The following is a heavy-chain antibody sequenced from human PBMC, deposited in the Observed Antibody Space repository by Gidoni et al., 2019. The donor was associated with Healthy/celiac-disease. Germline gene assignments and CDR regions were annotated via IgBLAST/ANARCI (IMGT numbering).Heavy chain of an antibody. V-gene: IGHV3-7*03. CDR2: IKQDGSEK. J-gene: IGHJ2*01. CDR3: ARDGVYGYLYFDL. CDR1: GYTCSGYW. D-gene: IGHD6-13*01. Sequence: EVQLVESGGGLVQPGGSLRLSCAASGYTCSGYWMSWVRKARGKGLGWVANIKQDGSEKYYVDSVKGRFTFSRDNAKNSLYLQMNSLRAEDTAVYYCARDGVYGYLYFDLWGRGTLVTVSS.